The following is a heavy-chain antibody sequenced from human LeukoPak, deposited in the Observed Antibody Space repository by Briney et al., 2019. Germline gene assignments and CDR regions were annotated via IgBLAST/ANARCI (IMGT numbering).Heavy chain of an antibody. D-gene: IGHD2/OR15-2a*01. V-gene: IGHV1-2*02. Sequence: ASVKVSCKTSGYTFTIYGISWVRQAPGQGLEWMGWINPNSGGTNYAQKFQGRVTMTRDTSISTAYMELSRLRSNDTAVYYCARGGRGLSNDYWGQGTLVTVSS. CDR1: GYTFTIYG. J-gene: IGHJ4*02. CDR2: INPNSGGT. CDR3: ARGGRGLSNDY.